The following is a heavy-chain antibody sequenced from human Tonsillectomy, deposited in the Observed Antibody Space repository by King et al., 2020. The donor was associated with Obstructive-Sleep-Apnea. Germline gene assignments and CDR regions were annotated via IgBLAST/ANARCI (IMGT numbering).Heavy chain of an antibody. Sequence: GQLVQSGGGLVQPGGSVRLSCAASGFTFSTYAMNWVRQAPGKGLEWVSDISGSGARTYYADSVKGRFTISRDNSKNTLYLQMNSLRAADTAVYYCARDLGSSGYSPGDGMDVWGQGTTVTVSS. J-gene: IGHJ6*02. V-gene: IGHV3-23*04. CDR3: ARDLGSSGYSPGDGMDV. CDR2: ISGSGART. D-gene: IGHD5-18*01. CDR1: GFTFSTYA.